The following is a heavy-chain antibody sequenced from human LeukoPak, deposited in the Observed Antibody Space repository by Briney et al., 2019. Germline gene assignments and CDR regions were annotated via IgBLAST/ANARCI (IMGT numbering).Heavy chain of an antibody. D-gene: IGHD2-8*01. Sequence: GASVKVSCQASGYTFTSYYIHWVRQAPGQGLEWMGVINPSGGGTSYAQKFQGRVTVTRDTSTSTVYMDLRSLRSEDTAVYFCARDMLGVPSNWFDPWGQGTLVTVSS. J-gene: IGHJ5*02. CDR2: INPSGGGT. CDR3: ARDMLGVPSNWFDP. V-gene: IGHV1-46*01. CDR1: GYTFTSYY.